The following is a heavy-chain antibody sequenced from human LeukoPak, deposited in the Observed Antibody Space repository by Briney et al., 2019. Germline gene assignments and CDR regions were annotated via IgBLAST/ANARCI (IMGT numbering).Heavy chain of an antibody. CDR3: ARVRRAAADSLRYFDY. Sequence: GGSLRLSCAASGCSFIDYYMSWIRQAPGKGLEWVSYMDDSGRIIYYGGSVKGRFTISRDNARNSLFLQMTRLRAECTAVYFCARVRRAAADSLRYFDYWGQGTLVTVSS. J-gene: IGHJ4*02. CDR2: MDDSGRII. CDR1: GCSFIDYY. V-gene: IGHV3-11*04. D-gene: IGHD6-13*01.